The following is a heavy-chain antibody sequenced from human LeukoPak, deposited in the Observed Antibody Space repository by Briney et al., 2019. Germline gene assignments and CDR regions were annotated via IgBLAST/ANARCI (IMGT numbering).Heavy chain of an antibody. J-gene: IGHJ4*02. D-gene: IGHD3-9*01. CDR2: ISYDGSNK. V-gene: IGHV3-30*03. CDR1: GFTFSSYG. CDR3: ARDRNYDILTGYIN. Sequence: PGGSLRLSCAASGFTFSSYGMHWVRQAPGKGLEWVAVISYDGSNKYYADSVKGRFTISRDNSKNTLYLQMNSLRAEDTAVYYCARDRNYDILTGYINWGQGTLVTVSS.